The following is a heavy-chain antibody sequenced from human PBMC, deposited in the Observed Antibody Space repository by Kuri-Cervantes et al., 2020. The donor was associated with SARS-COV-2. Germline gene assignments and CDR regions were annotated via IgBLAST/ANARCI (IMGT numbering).Heavy chain of an antibody. Sequence: ASVKVSCKASGYTFTGYYMHWVRQAPGQGLEWMGWINPNSGGTNYAQKFQGRVTMTRDTSISTAYMELSRLRSDDTAVCYCARDLYRHRRDIVVVVAEPQLPSVWGQGTLVTVSS. CDR1: GYTFTGYY. D-gene: IGHD2-15*01. J-gene: IGHJ4*02. V-gene: IGHV1-2*02. CDR3: ARDLYRHRRDIVVVVAEPQLPSV. CDR2: INPNSGGT.